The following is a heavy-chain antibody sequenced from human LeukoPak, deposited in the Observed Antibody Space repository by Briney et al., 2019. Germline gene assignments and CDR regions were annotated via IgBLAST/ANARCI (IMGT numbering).Heavy chain of an antibody. CDR3: ARDFNWNWFDP. D-gene: IGHD1-20*01. CDR2: ISSGGTTI. CDR1: GFTISDYS. Sequence: GGSLRLSCAASGFTISDYSMSWIRQAPGKGLEWVSHISSGGTTIYYADSVKGRFTISSDNAKNSLYLQMNSLRAEDTAVYYCARDFNWNWFDPWGQGTLVTVSS. V-gene: IGHV3-11*04. J-gene: IGHJ5*02.